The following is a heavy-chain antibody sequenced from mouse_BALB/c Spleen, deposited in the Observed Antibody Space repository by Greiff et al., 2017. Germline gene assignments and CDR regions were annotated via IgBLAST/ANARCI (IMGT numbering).Heavy chain of an antibody. CDR2: IDPANGNT. V-gene: IGHV14-3*02. J-gene: IGHJ4*01. Sequence: EVQLQESGAELVKPGASVKLSCTASGFNIKDTYMHWVKQRPEQGLEWIGRIDPANGNTKYDPKFQGKATITADTSSNTAYLQLSSLTSEDTAVYYCASWEGNYGYYAMDYWGQGTSVTVSS. D-gene: IGHD2-1*01. CDR3: ASWEGNYGYYAMDY. CDR1: GFNIKDTY.